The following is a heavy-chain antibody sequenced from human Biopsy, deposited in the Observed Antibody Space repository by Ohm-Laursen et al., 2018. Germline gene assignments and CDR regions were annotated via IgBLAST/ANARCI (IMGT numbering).Heavy chain of an antibody. D-gene: IGHD3-10*01. CDR1: RFTFSRYW. V-gene: IGHV3-7*03. CDR3: ATDGAGSYNEN. J-gene: IGHJ4*02. CDR2: INKDGSVT. Sequence: GSLRLSCAASRFTFSRYWINWVRQAPGKGLEWVANINKDGSVTNYLDSVKGRFAVSRDNAKNSLYLEMNNLTVEDTAVYYCATDGAGSYNENWGQGTLVSVS.